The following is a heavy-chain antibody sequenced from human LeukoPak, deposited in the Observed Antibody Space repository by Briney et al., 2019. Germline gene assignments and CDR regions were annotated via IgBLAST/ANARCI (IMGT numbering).Heavy chain of an antibody. D-gene: IGHD3-22*01. Sequence: GGPLQISCQGSGCIFTSYWIGWVRQLPGKGLEWMGSIYPGDSDNRYNPSFQGQDTISADKSISTAYLQWSSLKASDTAMYYCARSAYYYDTSGYYSFCYWGQGTLVTV. V-gene: IGHV5-51*01. CDR1: GCIFTSYW. CDR2: IYPGDSDN. CDR3: ARSAYYYDTSGYYSFCY. J-gene: IGHJ4*02.